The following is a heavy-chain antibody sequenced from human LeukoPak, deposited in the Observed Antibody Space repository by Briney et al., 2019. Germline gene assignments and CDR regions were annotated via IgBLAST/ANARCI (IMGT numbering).Heavy chain of an antibody. CDR2: IIPIFGTA. CDR3: ARVMVRGVREDY. D-gene: IGHD3-10*01. V-gene: IGHV1-69*13. J-gene: IGHJ4*02. CDR1: GGTFSSYA. Sequence: GASVKVSCKASGGTFSSYAISWERQAPGQGLEWMGGIIPIFGTANYAQKFQGRVTITADESTSTAYMELSSLRSEDTAVYYCARVMVRGVREDYWGQGTLVTVSS.